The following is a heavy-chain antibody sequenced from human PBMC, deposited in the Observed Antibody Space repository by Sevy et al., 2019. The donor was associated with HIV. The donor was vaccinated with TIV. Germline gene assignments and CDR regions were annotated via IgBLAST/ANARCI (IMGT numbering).Heavy chain of an antibody. V-gene: IGHV3-30*02. CDR1: GFTFTNYG. CDR3: AKEGDFGAGICAKPFDS. J-gene: IGHJ4*02. Sequence: GGSLRLSCEGSGFTFTNYGMHWVRQTPGKGLEWVSFISFDGSQKYSADSVKGRFTISRDSSKNTLYLQMNSLRAEDTAVYYCAKEGDFGAGICAKPFDSWGQGTLVTVSS. CDR2: ISFDGSQK. D-gene: IGHD1-26*01.